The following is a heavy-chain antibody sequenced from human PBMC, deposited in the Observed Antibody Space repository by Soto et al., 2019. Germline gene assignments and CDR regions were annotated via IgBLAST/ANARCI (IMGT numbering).Heavy chain of an antibody. Sequence: ASVKVSCKASGYTFTSYCISWVRQAPGQGLEWMGWISAYNGNTNYAQKLQGRVTMTTDTSTSTAYMELRSLRSDDTAVYYCARDSCSGGSCYLAHGMDVWGQGTTVTVS. CDR2: ISAYNGNT. J-gene: IGHJ6*02. D-gene: IGHD2-15*01. CDR1: GYTFTSYC. V-gene: IGHV1-18*04. CDR3: ARDSCSGGSCYLAHGMDV.